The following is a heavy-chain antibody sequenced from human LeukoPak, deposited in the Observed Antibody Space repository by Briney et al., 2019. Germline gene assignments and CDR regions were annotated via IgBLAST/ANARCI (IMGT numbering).Heavy chain of an antibody. CDR1: GGSISSSSYY. J-gene: IGHJ4*02. V-gene: IGHV4-39*07. Sequence: PSETLSPTCTVSGGSISSSSYYWGWIRQPPGKGLEWIGSIYYSGSTYYNPSLKSRVTISVDTSKNQFSLKLSSVTAADTAVYYCARDAGMGHRSDYWGQGTLVTVSS. D-gene: IGHD6-13*01. CDR3: ARDAGMGHRSDY. CDR2: IYYSGST.